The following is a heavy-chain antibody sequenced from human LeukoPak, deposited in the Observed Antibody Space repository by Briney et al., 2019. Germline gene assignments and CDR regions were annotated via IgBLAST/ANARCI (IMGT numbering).Heavy chain of an antibody. CDR1: GFTFSSYW. CDR2: INSDGSST. CDR3: ARGRGSYGWFDP. J-gene: IGHJ5*02. Sequence: GGSLRLSCAASGFTFSSYWMHWVRQAPGKGLVWVSRINSDGSSTSYADSVKGRFTISRDNAKNTLYLQMNSLRAEDTAVYYCARGRGSYGWFDPWGQGTLVTVSS. D-gene: IGHD3-10*01. V-gene: IGHV3-74*01.